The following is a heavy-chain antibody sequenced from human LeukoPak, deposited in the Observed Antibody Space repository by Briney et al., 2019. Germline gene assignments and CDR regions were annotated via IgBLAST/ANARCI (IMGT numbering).Heavy chain of an antibody. Sequence: SVKVSCKASGGTFSSYAISWVRQAPGQGLEWMGGIIPIFGTANYAQKFQGRVTITTDESTSTAYMELSSLRSEDTAVYYCARLADYGGNPRYWFDPWGQGTLVTVSS. CDR2: IIPIFGTA. V-gene: IGHV1-69*05. D-gene: IGHD4-23*01. J-gene: IGHJ5*02. CDR3: ARLADYGGNPRYWFDP. CDR1: GGTFSSYA.